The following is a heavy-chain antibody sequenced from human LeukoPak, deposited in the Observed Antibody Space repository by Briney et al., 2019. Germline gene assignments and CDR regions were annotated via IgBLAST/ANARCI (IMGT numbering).Heavy chain of an antibody. CDR3: ARHPTALVSYGFDP. D-gene: IGHD5-18*01. CDR2: IYYSGST. Sequence: SETLSLTCTVSGGSFSNYYWSWIRQPPGKGLEWIGYIYYSGSTNYNPSLKSRVTISVDTSKNQFSLNLSSVTAADTAVYYCARHPTALVSYGFDPWGQGTLVTVSS. V-gene: IGHV4-59*08. CDR1: GGSFSNYY. J-gene: IGHJ5*02.